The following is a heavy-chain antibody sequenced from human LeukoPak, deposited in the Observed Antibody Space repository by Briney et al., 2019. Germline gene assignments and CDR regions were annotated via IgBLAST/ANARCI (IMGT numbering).Heavy chain of an antibody. Sequence: PSETLSLTCAVYGGSFSGYYWSWIRQPPGKGLEWIGEINHSASTNYNPSLKSRVTISVDTSKNQFSLKLSSVTAADTAVYYCASLPGAVADFDYWGQGTLVTVSS. J-gene: IGHJ4*02. V-gene: IGHV4-34*01. CDR3: ASLPGAVADFDY. CDR2: INHSAST. CDR1: GGSFSGYY. D-gene: IGHD6-19*01.